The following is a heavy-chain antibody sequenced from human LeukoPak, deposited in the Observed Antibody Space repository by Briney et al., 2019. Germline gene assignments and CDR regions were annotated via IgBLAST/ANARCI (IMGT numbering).Heavy chain of an antibody. Sequence: GGSLRLSCAASGFTFSSYWMSWDRQAPGKGLEWVANIKQDGSEKYYVDSVNDRFTISRDNAKNSLYLQMNSLRAEDTAVYYCARGDSSGYFHDAFDIWGQGTMVTVSS. D-gene: IGHD3-22*01. J-gene: IGHJ3*02. V-gene: IGHV3-7*01. CDR1: GFTFSSYW. CDR3: ARGDSSGYFHDAFDI. CDR2: IKQDGSEK.